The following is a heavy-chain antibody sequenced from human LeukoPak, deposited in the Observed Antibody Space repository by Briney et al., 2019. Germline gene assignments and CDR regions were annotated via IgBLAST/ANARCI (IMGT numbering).Heavy chain of an antibody. Sequence: QPGGSLRLSCAASGFTFSSYWMSWVRQAPGKGLEWVAVISYDGSNKYYADSVKGRFTISRDNSKNTLYLQMNSLRAEDTAVYYCARGIAVAGHFDYWGQGTLVTVSS. CDR2: ISYDGSNK. D-gene: IGHD6-19*01. CDR3: ARGIAVAGHFDY. CDR1: GFTFSSYW. V-gene: IGHV3-30*03. J-gene: IGHJ4*02.